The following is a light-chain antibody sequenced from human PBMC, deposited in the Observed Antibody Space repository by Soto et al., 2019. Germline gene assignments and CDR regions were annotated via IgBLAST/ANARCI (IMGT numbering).Light chain of an antibody. J-gene: IGKJ1*01. CDR1: QSVSSW. V-gene: IGKV1-5*03. CDR3: QQYNSYSRT. CDR2: KAS. Sequence: DIQMTQSPSTLSASVGDRVTITCRTSQSVSSWLAWYQQKPGKAPKLLIYKASSLESGVPSRFSGSGSGTEFTLTIRSLQPDDFATYYCQQYNSYSRTFGQGTTVEIK.